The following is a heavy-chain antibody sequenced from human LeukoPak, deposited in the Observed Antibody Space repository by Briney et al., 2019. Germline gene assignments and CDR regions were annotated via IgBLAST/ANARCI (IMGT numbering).Heavy chain of an antibody. CDR3: ARVSWGYYDRSGYYYAALSYFDY. D-gene: IGHD3-22*01. CDR2: TTQDGSET. Sequence: GGSLRPACAASGFTFSSYWTRCVRHAPGKGLEWVANTTQDGSETHYVASVKSRYTSTRDNAKILLYLQMNSLRAEDTVVYYCARVSWGYYDRSGYYYAALSYFDYWGQGTLVTVSS. J-gene: IGHJ4*02. V-gene: IGHV3-7*01. CDR1: GFTFSSYW.